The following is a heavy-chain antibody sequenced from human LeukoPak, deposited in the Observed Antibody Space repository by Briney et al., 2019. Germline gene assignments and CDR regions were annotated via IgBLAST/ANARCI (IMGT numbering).Heavy chain of an antibody. V-gene: IGHV3-23*01. J-gene: IGHJ4*02. D-gene: IGHD5-18*01. CDR3: AKRIQSAMAMGY. Sequence: GGSLRLSCAASGFTFSSYAMSWVRQAPGKGLEWVSAISGSGGSTYYADSVKGRFTISRDNSKSTLYLQMNSLRAEDTAVYYCAKRIQSAMAMGYWGQGTLVTVSS. CDR1: GFTFSSYA. CDR2: ISGSGGST.